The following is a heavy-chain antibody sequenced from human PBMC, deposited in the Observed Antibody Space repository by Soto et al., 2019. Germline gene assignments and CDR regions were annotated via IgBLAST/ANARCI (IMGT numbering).Heavy chain of an antibody. V-gene: IGHV1-18*04. CDR2: ISGNTGHT. CDR3: ARDRGDFRFDP. D-gene: IGHD3-3*01. CDR1: GYSFANNG. Sequence: QVLLVQSGAEVKKPGASVNVSCKASGYSFANNGISWVRQAPGQGLEWLGWISGNTGHTTFAQNFRGRLSVTTDTSTRTAYMEWRSLTFDDTAVYYCARDRGDFRFDPWGQGTLVTVSS. J-gene: IGHJ5*02.